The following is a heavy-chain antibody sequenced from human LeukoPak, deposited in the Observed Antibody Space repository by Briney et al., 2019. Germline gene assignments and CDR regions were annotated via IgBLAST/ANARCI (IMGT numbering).Heavy chain of an antibody. CDR2: FYGSGSA. D-gene: IGHD2-15*01. V-gene: IGHV4-30-2*01. CDR3: ARGPVVVVAATHYFDS. Sequence: NPSETLSLTCTVSGDYISSGAYYWSWIRQPPGKGLEWIGYFYGSGSASYNPSLKSRVTISVDRSNNQFSLKMSSVTAADTAVYYCARGPVVVVAATHYFDSWGQGTLVTVSS. J-gene: IGHJ4*02. CDR1: GDYISSGAYY.